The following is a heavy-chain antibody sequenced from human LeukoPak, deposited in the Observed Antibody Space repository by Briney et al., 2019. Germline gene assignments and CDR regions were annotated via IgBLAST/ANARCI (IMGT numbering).Heavy chain of an antibody. CDR3: VTQRPVDNCR. J-gene: IGHJ4*01. Sequence: GGSLRLSYAASGFTLSTNDMNWVRQAPGKGLEGFSFMYPGGPVYYTDSVKGRFTVYRDISKNTMFLQMNTLRPDDTELYYCVTQRPVDNCRRGQGTLVTVSP. D-gene: IGHD1-20*01. V-gene: IGHV3-66*02. CDR2: MYPGGPV. CDR1: GFTLSTND.